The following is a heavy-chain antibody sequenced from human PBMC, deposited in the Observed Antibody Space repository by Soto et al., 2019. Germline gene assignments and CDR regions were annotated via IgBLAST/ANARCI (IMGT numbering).Heavy chain of an antibody. Sequence: QLQLQESGPGLVKPSETLSLTCSVSGGSIDNSHNYWGWIRQPPGKGLEWIGSVHYSGSTYYNPSLKSRLARFVDTSKNQFSLKLISVTAADTAVYFCVTSTITGTGGRGWYDPWGQGTLVTVSS. CDR3: VTSTITGTGGRGWYDP. J-gene: IGHJ5*02. CDR1: GGSIDNSHNY. D-gene: IGHD1-20*01. V-gene: IGHV4-39*01. CDR2: VHYSGST.